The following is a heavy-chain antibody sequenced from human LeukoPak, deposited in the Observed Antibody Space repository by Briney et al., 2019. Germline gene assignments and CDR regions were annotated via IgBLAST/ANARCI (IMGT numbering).Heavy chain of an antibody. CDR3: ARDPILTGYYIHFDY. J-gene: IGHJ4*02. D-gene: IGHD3-9*01. V-gene: IGHV3-21*01. CDR1: GFTFSSYS. Sequence: PGGSLRLSCAASGFTFSSYSMNWVRQAPGKGLEWVSSISSSSDYLSYADSVKGRFTISRDNAKNSLYLQMSSLRAEDTAVYYCARDPILTGYYIHFDYWGQGTLVTVSS. CDR2: ISSSSDYL.